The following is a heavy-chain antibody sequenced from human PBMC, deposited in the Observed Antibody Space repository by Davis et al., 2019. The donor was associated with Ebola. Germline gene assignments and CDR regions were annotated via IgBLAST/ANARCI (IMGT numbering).Heavy chain of an antibody. D-gene: IGHD5-24*01. CDR3: VTEQYGDGYTPYDS. J-gene: IGHJ5*01. Sequence: ASVKVSCKASGYTFTSYAMNWVRQAPGQGLEWMGWISAYNGNTNYAQKLQGRVTMTTDTSTSTAYMELRSLRFEDTAVYYCVTEQYGDGYTPYDSWGQGTLVTVSS. V-gene: IGHV1-18*01. CDR2: ISAYNGNT. CDR1: GYTFTSYA.